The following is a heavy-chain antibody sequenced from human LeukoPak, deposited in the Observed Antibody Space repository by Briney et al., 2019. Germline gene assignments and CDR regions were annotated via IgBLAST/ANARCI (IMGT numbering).Heavy chain of an antibody. CDR1: GFTFSSYA. CDR3: AKGGITGTAALDY. J-gene: IGHJ4*02. V-gene: IGHV3-23*01. CDR2: VTGGGGTT. Sequence: GGSLRLSCAASGFTFSSYAMSWVRQAPGKGLEWVSGVTGGGGTTYYADSVKGRFTISRDNSKNTLYLQMNSLRAEDTAVYYCAKGGITGTAALDYWGQGTLVTVSS. D-gene: IGHD1-7*01.